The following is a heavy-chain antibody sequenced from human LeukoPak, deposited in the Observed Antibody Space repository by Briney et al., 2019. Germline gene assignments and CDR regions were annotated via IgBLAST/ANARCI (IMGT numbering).Heavy chain of an antibody. V-gene: IGHV4-61*02. CDR3: ARVATVGHNWFDP. CDR2: IYTRGST. CDR1: GGSISSGTYY. J-gene: IGHJ5*02. Sequence: SETLSLTCTVSGGSISSGTYYWSWIRQPAGKGLEWIGRIYTRGSTDYNPSLKSRVTISVDTSKNQFSLKLSSVTAADTAVYYCARVATVGHNWFDPWGQGTLVTVSS. D-gene: IGHD4-23*01.